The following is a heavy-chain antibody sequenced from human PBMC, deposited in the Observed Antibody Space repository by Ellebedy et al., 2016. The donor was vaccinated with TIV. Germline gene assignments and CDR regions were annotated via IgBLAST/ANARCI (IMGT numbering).Heavy chain of an antibody. CDR2: ISVYNGDT. J-gene: IGHJ6*02. V-gene: IGHV1-18*04. D-gene: IGHD3-10*01. CDR3: AQTRITMVRGYYGMDV. CDR1: GYSFYNYD. Sequence: AASVKVSCKASGYSFYNYDINWVRQAPGQGLEWMGWISVYNGDTNFAQTFQGRVTMTTDTSTSTTYMELRSLGSDDTAVYYCAQTRITMVRGYYGMDVWGQGTTVTVSS.